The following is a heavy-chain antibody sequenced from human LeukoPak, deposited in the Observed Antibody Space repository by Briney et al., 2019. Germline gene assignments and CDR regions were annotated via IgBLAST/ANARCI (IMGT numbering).Heavy chain of an antibody. CDR1: GFTFTCCW. Sequence: GGSLRLSCAASGFTFTCCWMSWVRQAPGKGLEWVASIKQDGREKFYADSVKGRFTISRDNAKNSLYLHMNSLRAEDTAVYYCARVPGVTRYFDYWGQGNLVTVSS. D-gene: IGHD4-23*01. CDR3: ARVPGVTRYFDY. V-gene: IGHV3-7*01. CDR2: IKQDGREK. J-gene: IGHJ4*02.